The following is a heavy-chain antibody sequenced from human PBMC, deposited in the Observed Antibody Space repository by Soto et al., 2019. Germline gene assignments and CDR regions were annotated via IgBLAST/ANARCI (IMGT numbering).Heavy chain of an antibody. CDR1: GDTLYTVTELC. D-gene: IGHD3-9*01. J-gene: IGHJ6*02. V-gene: IGHV1-24*01. Sequence: ASVKVSCKVSGDTLYTVTELCMHWVRQAPGKGPEWIGGFDPEDGKTIYAQKFQGRVTMTEDTSTDTAYMELSSLTSEDTAIYYCTRALTALDRYGIDVWGQGTTVTVSS. CDR2: FDPEDGKT. CDR3: TRALTALDRYGIDV.